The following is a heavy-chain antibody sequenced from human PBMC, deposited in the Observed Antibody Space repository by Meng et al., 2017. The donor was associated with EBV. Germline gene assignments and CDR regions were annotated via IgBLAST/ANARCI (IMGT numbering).Heavy chain of an antibody. D-gene: IGHD2-15*01. CDR1: GYTFTSYA. V-gene: IGHV1-3*01. J-gene: IGHJ5*02. Sequence: QVQLVQSGAGGKKPGASVKVSCKASGYTFTSYAMHWVRQAPGQRLEWMGWINAGNGNTKYSQKFQGRVTITRDTSASTAYMELSSLRSEDTAVYYCARRGGVADWFDPWGQGTLVTVSS. CDR3: ARRGGVADWFDP. CDR2: INAGNGNT.